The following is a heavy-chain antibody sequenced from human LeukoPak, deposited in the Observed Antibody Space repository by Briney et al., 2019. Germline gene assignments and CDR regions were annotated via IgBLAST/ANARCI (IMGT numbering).Heavy chain of an antibody. CDR3: ASWLGGGDDAFDY. V-gene: IGHV4-34*01. CDR1: GGSFSGYY. J-gene: IGHJ4*02. Sequence: SETLSITCAVYGGSFSGYYWSWIRQPPGKGLEWIGEINHSGSTNYNPSLKSRVTISVDTSKNQFSLKLSSVTAADTAVYYCASWLGGGDDAFDYWGQGTLVTVSS. CDR2: INHSGST. D-gene: IGHD3-10*01.